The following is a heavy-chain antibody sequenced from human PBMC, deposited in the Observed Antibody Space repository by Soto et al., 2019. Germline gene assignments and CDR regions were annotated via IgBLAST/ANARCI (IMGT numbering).Heavy chain of an antibody. V-gene: IGHV3-33*01. J-gene: IGHJ4*02. CDR2: IWYDGSNK. Sequence: QVQLVESGGGVVQPGRSLRLSCAASGFTFSSYGMHWVRQAPGKGLEWVAVIWYDGSNKYYADSVKGRFTISRDNSKNTLYLQMNSLRAEDTAVYYCARARIDGIAAALWGQGTLVTVSS. CDR3: ARARIDGIAAAL. D-gene: IGHD6-13*01. CDR1: GFTFSSYG.